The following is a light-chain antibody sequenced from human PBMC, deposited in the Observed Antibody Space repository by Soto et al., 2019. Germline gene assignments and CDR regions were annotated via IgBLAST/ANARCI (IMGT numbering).Light chain of an antibody. CDR2: DAS. J-gene: IGKJ1*01. CDR1: VSVSIN. V-gene: IGKV3-15*01. Sequence: EIVMTQSPGTLSVSPGETATLSCRASVSVSINLAWYQQKRGQAPRLLIYDASTRDTGIPARFSGSGSGTEFTLTISSLQSEDFAVYYGQQYNNWPRTFGQGTKVEIK. CDR3: QQYNNWPRT.